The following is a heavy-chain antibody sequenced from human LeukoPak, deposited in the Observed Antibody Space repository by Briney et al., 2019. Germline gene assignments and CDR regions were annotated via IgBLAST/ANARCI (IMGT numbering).Heavy chain of an antibody. CDR3: AVQAPNHSSSWLRYFDY. J-gene: IGHJ4*02. Sequence: SETLSLTRAVYGGSFSGYYWSWIRQPPGKGLEWIGEINHSGSTNYNPSLKSRVTISVDTSKNQFSLKLSSVTAADTAVYYCAVQAPNHSSSWLRYFDYWGQGTLVTVSS. CDR1: GGSFSGYY. CDR2: INHSGST. D-gene: IGHD6-13*01. V-gene: IGHV4-34*01.